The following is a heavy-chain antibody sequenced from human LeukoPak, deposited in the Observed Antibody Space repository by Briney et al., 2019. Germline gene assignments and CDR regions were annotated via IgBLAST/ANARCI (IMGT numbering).Heavy chain of an antibody. CDR2: IRCCGGRT. Sequence: GGSLRLSCAASGFTFSIYAMSWVRQAPGEGLGWASSIRCCGGRTSYASSVEGRFTLPRDTSTHTVYLQMNSLRSEDPAVYFCANESLYDGGDCYAAVDCWGQGTLVTVSS. CDR1: GFTFSIYA. D-gene: IGHD2-21*02. V-gene: IGHV3-23*01. CDR3: ANESLYDGGDCYAAVDC. J-gene: IGHJ4*02.